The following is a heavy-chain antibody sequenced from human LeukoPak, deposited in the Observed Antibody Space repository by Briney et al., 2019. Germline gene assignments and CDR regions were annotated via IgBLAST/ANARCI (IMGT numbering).Heavy chain of an antibody. CDR3: ARSPYSGSYGPFDY. CDR2: IKHDGTEK. D-gene: IGHD1-26*01. Sequence: GGSLRLSCAASGFTLSNHWMNWVRQAPGKGLEWVANIKHDGTEKTYVDSVKGRFTISRDDAKNSLYLQMNSLRAEDTALYYCARSPYSGSYGPFDYWGQGTLVTVSS. J-gene: IGHJ4*02. V-gene: IGHV3-7*04. CDR1: GFTLSNHW.